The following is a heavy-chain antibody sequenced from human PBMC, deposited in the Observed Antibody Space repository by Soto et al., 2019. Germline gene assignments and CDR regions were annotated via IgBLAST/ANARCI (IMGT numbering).Heavy chain of an antibody. CDR2: TYYSGST. Sequence: QVQLQESGPGLVKSSETLSLTCTVSGGSISSDYWSWIRQPPGKGLEWIGYTYYSGSTSYNPSLRNRVTISIDTSTNQFSLMLTSVPAADTAMYYCAKLVSAGSGRYYYYYMDVWGKGTTVTVSS. J-gene: IGHJ6*03. CDR1: GGSISSDY. CDR3: AKLVSAGSGRYYYYYMDV. D-gene: IGHD6-13*01. V-gene: IGHV4-59*08.